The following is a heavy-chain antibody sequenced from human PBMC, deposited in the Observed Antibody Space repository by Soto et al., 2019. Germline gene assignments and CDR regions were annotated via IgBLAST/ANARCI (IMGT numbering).Heavy chain of an antibody. CDR3: AKSRYSSGLYNYSYYYYYYGMDV. J-gene: IGHJ6*02. CDR2: ISDDGSNK. CDR1: GFTFSSYG. D-gene: IGHD6-19*01. Sequence: QVQLVESGGGVVQPGRSLRLSCVASGFTFSSYGMHWVRQAPGKGLEWVAVISDDGSNKYYADSVKGRFTISRDNSKNTWDLHMNSLRVEDTAVYYCAKSRYSSGLYNYSYYYYYYGMDVWGQGTTVTVSS. V-gene: IGHV3-30*18.